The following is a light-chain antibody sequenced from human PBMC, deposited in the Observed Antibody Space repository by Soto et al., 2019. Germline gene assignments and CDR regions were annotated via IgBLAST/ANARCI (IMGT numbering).Light chain of an antibody. CDR3: ASYTTGSTLVV. CDR1: TSDVGGYNF. Sequence: QSALTQPASVSGSPGQSITISCTGTTSDVGGYNFVSWYQQHPGKAPKLMIYEVSNRPSGVSNRFSGSKSGNTASLTISGLQAEDEADYYCASYTTGSTLVVFGGGTKLPS. CDR2: EVS. V-gene: IGLV2-14*01. J-gene: IGLJ3*02.